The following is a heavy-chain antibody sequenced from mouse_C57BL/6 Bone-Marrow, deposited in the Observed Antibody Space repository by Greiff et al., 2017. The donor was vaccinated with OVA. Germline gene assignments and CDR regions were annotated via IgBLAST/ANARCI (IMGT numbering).Heavy chain of an antibody. J-gene: IGHJ2*01. Sequence: VQLQQPGAELVMPGASVKLSCKASGYTFTSYWMHWVKQRPGQGLEWIGEIDPSDSYTNYNQKFKGKSTLTVDKSSSTAYMQLSSLTSEDSAVYYCARKAFNYYGSSSYYFDYWGQGTTLTVSS. V-gene: IGHV1-69*01. CDR1: GYTFTSYW. D-gene: IGHD1-1*01. CDR2: IDPSDSYT. CDR3: ARKAFNYYGSSSYYFDY.